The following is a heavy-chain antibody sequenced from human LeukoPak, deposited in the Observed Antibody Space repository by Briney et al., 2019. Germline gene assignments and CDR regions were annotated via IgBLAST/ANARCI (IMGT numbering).Heavy chain of an antibody. CDR3: ARGRGASRPFDY. CDR1: GYTFTSYD. J-gene: IGHJ4*02. CDR2: MNTNSGNT. Sequence: ASVKVSCKASGYTFTSYDINWVRQATGQGLEWMGWMNTNSGNTGYAQKFQGRVTMTRNTSINTAYMELSSLRAEDSAVYCCARGRGASRPFDYWGQGTLVTVSS. D-gene: IGHD6-6*01. V-gene: IGHV1-8*01.